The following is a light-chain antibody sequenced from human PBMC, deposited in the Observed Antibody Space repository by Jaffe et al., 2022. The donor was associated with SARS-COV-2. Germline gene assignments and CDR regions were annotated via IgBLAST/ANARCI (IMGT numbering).Light chain of an antibody. V-gene: IGLV3-10*01. CDR3: YSTDSSGNHPV. CDR1: ALPKKY. J-gene: IGLJ2*01. Sequence: SYELTQPPSVSVSPGQTARITCSGDALPKKYAYWYQQKSGQAPVLVIYEDIKRPSGIPGRFSGSSSGTMATLTISGAQVEDEADYYCYSTDSSGNHPVFGGGTKLTVL. CDR2: EDI.